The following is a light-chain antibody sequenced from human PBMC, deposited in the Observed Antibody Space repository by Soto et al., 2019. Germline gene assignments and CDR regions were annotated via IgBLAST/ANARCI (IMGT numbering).Light chain of an antibody. CDR1: QSIKNY. V-gene: IGKV3-11*01. J-gene: IGKJ4*01. CDR3: QQRSKWPLLT. Sequence: EIVLTQSPATLSLSPGERATLSCRASQSIKNYLAWYQQKSGQAPRLLIYDASNRATGTPARFSGSGSGTEFPLTISSLEPEDFAVYYCQQRSKWPLLTFGGGTKVEIK. CDR2: DAS.